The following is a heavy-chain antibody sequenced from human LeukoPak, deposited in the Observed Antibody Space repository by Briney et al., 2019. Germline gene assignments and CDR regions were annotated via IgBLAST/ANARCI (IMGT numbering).Heavy chain of an antibody. J-gene: IGHJ6*02. D-gene: IGHD6-13*01. V-gene: IGHV4-38-2*02. Sequence: SETLSLTCTVSGYSISSGYYWGWIRQPPGKGLEWIGSIYHSGSTYYNPSLKSRVTISVDTSKNQFSLKLSSVTAADTAVYYCARTYSSSWYGFPGMDVWGQGTTVTVSS. CDR2: IYHSGST. CDR1: GYSISSGYY. CDR3: ARTYSSSWYGFPGMDV.